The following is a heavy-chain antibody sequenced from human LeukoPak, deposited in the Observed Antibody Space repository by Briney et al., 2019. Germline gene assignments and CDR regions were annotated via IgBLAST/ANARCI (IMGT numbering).Heavy chain of an antibody. J-gene: IGHJ4*02. CDR3: ARDLRRDYYDSSGLGD. CDR2: IKQDGSEK. V-gene: IGHV3-7*01. D-gene: IGHD3-22*01. CDR1: GFTFSSYW. Sequence: GGSLRLSCAASGFTFSSYWMSWVRQAPGKGLEWVANIKQDGSEKYYVDSVKGRFTISRDNAKNSLYLQMNSLRAEDTAVYYCARDLRRDYYDSSGLGDWGQGTLVTVSS.